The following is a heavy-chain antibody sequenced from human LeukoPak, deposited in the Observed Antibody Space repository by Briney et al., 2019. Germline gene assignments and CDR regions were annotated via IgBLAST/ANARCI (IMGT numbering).Heavy chain of an antibody. Sequence: PGGSLRLSCAASGFTFSSYSMNWVRQAPGKGLEWVSSISSGSSYIYYADSVKGRFTISRDNAKNSLYLQMNSLRAEDTAVYYCARAGVRGVMGYYGMDVWGQGTTVTVSS. CDR3: ARAGVRGVMGYYGMDV. J-gene: IGHJ6*02. D-gene: IGHD3-10*01. CDR2: ISSGSSYI. V-gene: IGHV3-21*01. CDR1: GFTFSSYS.